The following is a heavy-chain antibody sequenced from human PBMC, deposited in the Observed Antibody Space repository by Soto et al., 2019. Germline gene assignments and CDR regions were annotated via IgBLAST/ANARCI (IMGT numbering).Heavy chain of an antibody. CDR2: FDPEDGET. CDR1: GYTLTELS. CDR3: ATATSRICSSTSCYRAGFDP. J-gene: IGHJ5*02. Sequence: GASVKVSCKVSGYTLTELSMHWVRQAPGKGLEWVGGFDPEDGETIYAQKFQGRVTMTEDTSTDTAYMELSSLRSEDTAVYYCATATSRICSSTSCYRAGFDPWGQGTMVTVSS. D-gene: IGHD2-2*01. V-gene: IGHV1-24*01.